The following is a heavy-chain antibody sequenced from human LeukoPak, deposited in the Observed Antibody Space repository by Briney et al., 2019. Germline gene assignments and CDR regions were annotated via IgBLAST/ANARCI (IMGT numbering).Heavy chain of an antibody. CDR1: GFTFSSYW. CDR2: IKQDGGEK. J-gene: IGHJ6*03. CDR3: ARGPYASGSYGRRGWVHYMDV. Sequence: GSLRLSCAASGFTFSSYWMSWVRQAPGKGLEWVANIKQDGGEKYYVDSVKGRFTISRDNARNSLYLQMNSLKAEDTAVYYCARGPYASGSYGRRGWVHYMDVWGKGTTVTISS. V-gene: IGHV3-7*01. D-gene: IGHD3-10*01.